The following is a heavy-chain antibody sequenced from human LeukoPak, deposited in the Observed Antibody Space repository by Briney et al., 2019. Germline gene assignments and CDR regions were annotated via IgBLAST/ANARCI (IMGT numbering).Heavy chain of an antibody. CDR2: INHSGST. CDR3: ARRKITIFGVVMFYMDV. J-gene: IGHJ6*03. Sequence: SETLSLTCAVYGGSFSGYYWSRIRQPPGKGLEWIGEINHSGSTNYNPSLKSRVTISVDTSKNQLSLKLSSVTAADTAVYYCARRKITIFGVVMFYMDVWGKGTTVTVSS. D-gene: IGHD3-3*01. V-gene: IGHV4-34*01. CDR1: GGSFSGYY.